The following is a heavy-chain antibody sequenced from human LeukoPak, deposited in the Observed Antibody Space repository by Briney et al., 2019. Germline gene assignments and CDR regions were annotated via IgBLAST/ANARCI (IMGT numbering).Heavy chain of an antibody. CDR2: IIPIFGTA. CDR3: ARDGYHGSGSWFDP. D-gene: IGHD3-10*01. J-gene: IGHJ5*02. Sequence: ASVKVSCKASGGTFSSYAISGVRQAPGQGLECMGGIIPIFGTANYAQKFQGRVTITTDESTSTAYMELSSLRSEDTAVYYCARDGYHGSGSWFDPWGQGTLVTVSS. V-gene: IGHV1-69*05. CDR1: GGTFSSYA.